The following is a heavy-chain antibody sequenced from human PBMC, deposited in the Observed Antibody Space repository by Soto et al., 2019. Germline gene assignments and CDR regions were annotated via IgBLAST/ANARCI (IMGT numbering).Heavy chain of an antibody. CDR2: MNPNSGNT. D-gene: IGHD3-10*01. V-gene: IGHV1-8*02. Sequence: ASVKVSCKASGYTFTSYGISWVRLAPGQGLEWMGWMNPNSGNTGYAQKFQGRVTMTRNTSISTAYMELSSLRSEDTAVYYCARGGRITMVRGRNYYYYYMAVWGKGTRVTVSS. CDR3: ARGGRITMVRGRNYYYYYMAV. CDR1: GYTFTSYG. J-gene: IGHJ6*03.